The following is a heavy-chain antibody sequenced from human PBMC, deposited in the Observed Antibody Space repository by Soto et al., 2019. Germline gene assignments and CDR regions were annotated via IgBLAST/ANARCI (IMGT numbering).Heavy chain of an antibody. CDR3: AVIKDCSRTDCYLASFDP. J-gene: IGHJ5*02. D-gene: IGHD2-2*01. CDR1: GFSLSASGEG. Sequence: SGPTLVNPTQTLTLTCTVSGFSLSASGEGVGWIRQPPGKALEWLGVLYWHDNTRYTRYSPSLKNRLAITEDTSKNQVVLTLTNMDPVDTATYYCAVIKDCSRTDCYLASFDPWGQGTLVTVSS. CDR2: LYWHDNT. V-gene: IGHV2-5*01.